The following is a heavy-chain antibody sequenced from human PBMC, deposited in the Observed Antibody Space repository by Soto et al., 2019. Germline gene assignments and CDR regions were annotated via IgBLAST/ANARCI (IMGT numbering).Heavy chain of an antibody. V-gene: IGHV3-30-3*01. Sequence: GGSLRLSCAASGFTFGSYAMHWVRQAPGKGLEWVAVISYDGSNKYYADSVKGRFTISRDNSKNTLYLQMNSLRAEDTAVYYCARDPDSSGYYVFDYWGQGTLVTSPQ. CDR1: GFTFGSYA. CDR3: ARDPDSSGYYVFDY. CDR2: ISYDGSNK. D-gene: IGHD3-22*01. J-gene: IGHJ4*02.